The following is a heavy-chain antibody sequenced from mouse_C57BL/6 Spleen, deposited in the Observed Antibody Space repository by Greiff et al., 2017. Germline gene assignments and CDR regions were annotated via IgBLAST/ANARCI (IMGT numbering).Heavy chain of an antibody. D-gene: IGHD3-1*01. CDR3: ARRTRAHYFDY. Sequence: VQLQQSGAELVRPGSSVKLSCKASGYTFTSYWMDWVKQRPGQGLEWIGNIYPSDSETHYNQKFKDKATLTVDKSSSTAYMQLSSLTSEDSAVYYCARRTRAHYFDYWGQGTTLTVSS. J-gene: IGHJ2*01. CDR1: GYTFTSYW. V-gene: IGHV1-61*01. CDR2: IYPSDSET.